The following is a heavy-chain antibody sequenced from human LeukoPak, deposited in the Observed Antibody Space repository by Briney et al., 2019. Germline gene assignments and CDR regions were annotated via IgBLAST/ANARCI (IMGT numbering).Heavy chain of an antibody. CDR1: GFTFSSYS. CDR2: ISSSSSYI. CDR3: ATSGYNYGYILYYMDV. V-gene: IGHV3-21*01. D-gene: IGHD5-18*01. J-gene: IGHJ6*03. Sequence: KTGGSLRLSCAASGFTFSSYSINWVRQAPGKGLEWVSSISSSSSYIYYADSVKGRFSISRDNAKNSLYLQMNSLRAEDTAVYYCATSGYNYGYILYYMDVWGKGTTVTVSS.